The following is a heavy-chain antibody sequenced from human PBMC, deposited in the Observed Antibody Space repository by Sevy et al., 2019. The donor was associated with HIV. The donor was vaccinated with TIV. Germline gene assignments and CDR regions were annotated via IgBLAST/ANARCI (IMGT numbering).Heavy chain of an antibody. Sequence: GGSLRLSCAASGFTFSIYAMSWVRQAPGKGLKWVSVISITGGSTYYADSVKGRFTISRDNSKNTLYLQMNTLRAEDTAVYYCAKDRVSGTYYTGDFDYWGQGTLVTVSS. V-gene: IGHV3-23*01. J-gene: IGHJ4*02. CDR3: AKDRVSGTYYTGDFDY. CDR2: ISITGGST. CDR1: GFTFSIYA. D-gene: IGHD3-10*01.